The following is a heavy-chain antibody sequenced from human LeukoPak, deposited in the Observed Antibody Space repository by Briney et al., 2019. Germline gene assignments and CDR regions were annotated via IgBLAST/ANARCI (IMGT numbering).Heavy chain of an antibody. V-gene: IGHV1-8*02. Sequence: ASVKVSCKASGYTFTGYYMHWVRQATGQGLEWMGWMNPNSGNTGCAQKFQGRVTMTRNTSISTAYMELSSLRSEDTAVYYCARARGDFDYWGQGTLVTVSS. CDR3: ARARGDFDY. J-gene: IGHJ4*02. CDR2: MNPNSGNT. CDR1: GYTFTGYY. D-gene: IGHD3-10*01.